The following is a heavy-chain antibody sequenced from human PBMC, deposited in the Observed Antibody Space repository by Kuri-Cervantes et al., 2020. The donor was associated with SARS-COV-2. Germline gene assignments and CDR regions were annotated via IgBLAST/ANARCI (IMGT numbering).Heavy chain of an antibody. V-gene: IGHV3-48*01. CDR2: ISASSSTI. Sequence: GESLKISCAASGFTFSSYNMNWVRQAPGKGPEWVSYISASSSTIYYADSVKGRFTISRDNSRNIVYLQMNSLRPEDTAFYYCTREAYDYNMGFDSWGQGTTVTVSS. CDR1: GFTFSSYN. CDR3: TREAYDYNMGFDS. J-gene: IGHJ4*02. D-gene: IGHD4-11*01.